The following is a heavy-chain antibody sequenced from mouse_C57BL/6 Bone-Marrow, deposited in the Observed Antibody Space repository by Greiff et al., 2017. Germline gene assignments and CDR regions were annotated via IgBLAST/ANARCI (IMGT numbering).Heavy chain of an antibody. J-gene: IGHJ4*01. CDR1: GFTFSSYA. CDR2: ISDGGSYT. Sequence: EVQLVESGGGLVKPGGSLKLSCAASGFTFSSYAMSWVRQTPEKRLEWVATISDGGSYTYYPDNVKGRFTISRDNAKNNLYLQMSHLKSEDTAMYYCARDSNYVDYYAMDYWGQGTSVTVSS. V-gene: IGHV5-4*01. D-gene: IGHD2-5*01. CDR3: ARDSNYVDYYAMDY.